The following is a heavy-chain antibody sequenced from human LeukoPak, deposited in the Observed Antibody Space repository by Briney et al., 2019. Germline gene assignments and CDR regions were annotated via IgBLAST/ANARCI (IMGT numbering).Heavy chain of an antibody. J-gene: IGHJ4*02. CDR2: ISYDGSNK. Sequence: GGPLRLSCAASGFTFSSYAMHWVRQAPGKGLEWVAVISYDGSNKYYADSVKGRFTISRDNSKNTLYLQMNSLRAEDTAVYYCARDRSYSSSWYPIFDYWGQGTLVTVSS. CDR1: GFTFSSYA. D-gene: IGHD6-13*01. CDR3: ARDRSYSSSWYPIFDY. V-gene: IGHV3-30*04.